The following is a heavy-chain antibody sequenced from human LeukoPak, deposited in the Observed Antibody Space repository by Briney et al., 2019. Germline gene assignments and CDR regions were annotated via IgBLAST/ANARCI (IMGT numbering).Heavy chain of an antibody. CDR3: ASRIVGTPDYFDY. CDR1: GFTFSSYS. V-gene: IGHV3-48*01. D-gene: IGHD1-26*01. CDR2: ISSSSSTI. Sequence: GGSLRLSCAASGFTFSSYSMNWVRQAPGKGLDWVSYISSSSSTIYYADSVKGRFTISRDNAKNSLYLQLNSLRVEDTAVYYCASRIVGTPDYFDYWGQGTLVTVSS. J-gene: IGHJ4*02.